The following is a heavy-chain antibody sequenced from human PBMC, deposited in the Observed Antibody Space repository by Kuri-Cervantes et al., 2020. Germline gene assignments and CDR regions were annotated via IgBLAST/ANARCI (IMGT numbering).Heavy chain of an antibody. J-gene: IGHJ5*02. V-gene: IGHV4-39*01. Sequence: SETLSLTCTVSGGSISSSSYYWGWIRQPPGKGLEWIGSIYYSGSTYYNPSLKSRVTISVDTSRNQFSLKLSSVTAADTAVYYCAIQYSAISGWFDPWGQGTLVTASS. CDR2: IYYSGST. D-gene: IGHD2-21*02. CDR1: GGSISSSSYY. CDR3: AIQYSAISGWFDP.